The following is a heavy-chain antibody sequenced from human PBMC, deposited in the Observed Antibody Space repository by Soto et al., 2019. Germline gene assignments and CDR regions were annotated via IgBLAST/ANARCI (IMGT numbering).Heavy chain of an antibody. CDR2: IIRVFGTA. D-gene: IGHD2-2*01. CDR1: RVAFNKFI. CDR3: AKVRYSSPMGYYYGMDV. Sequence: SVKGSCEASRVAFNKFIVTWVRQAPGLGLEWVGGIIRVFGTANYAQKFQGRVTITADESTSTSYMEVNNLRSEDTAVYYCAKVRYSSPMGYYYGMDVWGQGTTVPVS. J-gene: IGHJ6*02. V-gene: IGHV1-69*13.